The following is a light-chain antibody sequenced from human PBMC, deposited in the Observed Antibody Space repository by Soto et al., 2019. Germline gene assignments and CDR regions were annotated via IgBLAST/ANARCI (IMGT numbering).Light chain of an antibody. Sequence: EIVLTQSPGTLSLSPGERATLSCRASQSFSSSYLAWYQQKPGQSPRLLIYGASSRATSIPDRFSGRGSGTDFTITISSLEPEDFAVYYCQHYGSALFTCGPGTKVDVK. CDR2: GAS. J-gene: IGKJ3*01. CDR1: QSFSSSY. V-gene: IGKV3-20*01. CDR3: QHYGSALFT.